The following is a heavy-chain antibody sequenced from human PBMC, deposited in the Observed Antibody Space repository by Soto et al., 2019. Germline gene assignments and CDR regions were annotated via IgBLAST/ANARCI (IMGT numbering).Heavy chain of an antibody. CDR2: ISDSASYT. J-gene: IGHJ3*02. D-gene: IGHD3-22*01. CDR1: GFTFSEYY. CDR3: ARGSHYYDSTGYPILDSFDI. Sequence: GGSLRLSCAAPGFTFSEYYMSWIRQAPGKGLEWISYISDSASYTDFVDSVKGRFTIARDNADNSLYLQMHSLRAGDTAVYYCARGSHYYDSTGYPILDSFDIWGQGTMVTVSS. V-gene: IGHV3-11*06.